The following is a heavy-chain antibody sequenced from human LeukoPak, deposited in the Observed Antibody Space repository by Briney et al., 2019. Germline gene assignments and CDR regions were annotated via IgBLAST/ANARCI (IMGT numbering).Heavy chain of an antibody. V-gene: IGHV3-48*01. Sequence: GGSLRLSCAASGFTFSSYSMNWVRQAPGKGLEWVSYISSSSSTIYYADSVKGRFTISRDNSKNTLYLQMNSPRAEDTAVYYCARGPPSHTYYDFWSGYYYYYYGMDVWGQGTTVTVSS. CDR2: ISSSSSTI. J-gene: IGHJ6*02. CDR3: ARGPPSHTYYDFWSGYYYYYYGMDV. D-gene: IGHD3-3*01. CDR1: GFTFSSYS.